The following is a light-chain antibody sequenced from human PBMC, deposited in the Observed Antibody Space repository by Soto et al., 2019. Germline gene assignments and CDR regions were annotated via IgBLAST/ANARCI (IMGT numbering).Light chain of an antibody. Sequence: EVVMTQSPATLSVSPGERATLSCRASETVATNLAWYQQKPGQAPRLLISGASTRAAGISDRFRGSGSGTEFTLAISSLRSEDSAIYYCQQYLEWPPMTFGQGTKVEI. V-gene: IGKV3-15*01. CDR2: GAS. CDR3: QQYLEWPPMT. CDR1: ETVATN. J-gene: IGKJ1*01.